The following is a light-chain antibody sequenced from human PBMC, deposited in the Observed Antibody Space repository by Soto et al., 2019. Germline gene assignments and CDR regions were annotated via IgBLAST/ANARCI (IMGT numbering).Light chain of an antibody. J-gene: IGKJ1*01. CDR2: KAS. V-gene: IGKV1-5*03. CDR3: QQYNTYPWT. CDR1: QSLSSW. Sequence: DIQMTQSPSTLSASVGDRVTITCRASQSLSSWLAWYQQQPGKAPKLLIYKASSLESGVPSRFSGCGSGTEFTLTISSLQPDDFATYYCQQYNTYPWTFGQGTKVEIK.